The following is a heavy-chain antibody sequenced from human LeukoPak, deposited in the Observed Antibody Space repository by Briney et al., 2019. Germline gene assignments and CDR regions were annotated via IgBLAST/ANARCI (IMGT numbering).Heavy chain of an antibody. CDR3: ARDCGGDCSNNWFDP. V-gene: IGHV4-31*03. J-gene: IGHJ5*02. D-gene: IGHD2-21*02. CDR1: GGSISSGGYY. CDR2: TYYSGST. Sequence: SETLSLTCTVSGGSISSGGYYWSWIRQHPGKGLEWIGYTYYSGSTYYNPSLKSRVTISVDTSKNQFSLKLSSVTAADTAVYYCARDCGGDCSNNWFDPWGQGTLVTVSS.